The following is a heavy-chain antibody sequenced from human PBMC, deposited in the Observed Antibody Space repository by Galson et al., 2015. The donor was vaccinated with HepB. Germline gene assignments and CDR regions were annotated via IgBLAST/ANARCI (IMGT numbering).Heavy chain of an antibody. CDR2: ISYDGASK. CDR1: GFVFSTYT. J-gene: IGHJ6*02. CDR3: ARDPTSFSMRVEAVRYGMDV. D-gene: IGHD3-22*01. Sequence: SLRLSCAASGFVFSTYTMYWVRQAPGKGLEWVAVISYDGASKYYADSVQGRFTISRDNARNTLHLQMNSLRPEDTAIYYCARDPTSFSMRVEAVRYGMDVWGQGTTATVSS. V-gene: IGHV3-30-3*01.